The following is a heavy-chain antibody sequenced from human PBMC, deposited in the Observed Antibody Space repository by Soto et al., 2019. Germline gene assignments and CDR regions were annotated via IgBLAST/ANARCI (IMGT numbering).Heavy chain of an antibody. CDR1: GFTFSNYA. CDR2: TSYDGNNE. V-gene: IGHV3-30*18. J-gene: IGHJ4*02. Sequence: GGCLRLSCAASGFTFSNYAMHWVRQAPGKGLEWVALTSYDGNNEYYTDSVKGRFTISRDNSKNTLFLQMNSPRPEDTAVYYCAKDKGVFNWATSYFDYWGQGALVTVS. D-gene: IGHD1-1*01. CDR3: AKDKGVFNWATSYFDY.